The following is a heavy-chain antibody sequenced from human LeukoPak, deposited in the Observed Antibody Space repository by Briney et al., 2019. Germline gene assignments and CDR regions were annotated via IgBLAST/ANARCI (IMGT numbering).Heavy chain of an antibody. Sequence: PGGSLRLSCAASGFSFSDSPIHWVRQASGKGLEWVGRIRSKDQNSATAYAESVKGRFTISRDNSKNTLYLQMNSLRAEDTAVYYCARGTTVPLGGENWGQGTLVTVSS. CDR3: ARGTTVPLGGEN. J-gene: IGHJ4*02. CDR2: IRSKDQNSAT. V-gene: IGHV3-73*01. CDR1: GFSFSDSP. D-gene: IGHD4-17*01.